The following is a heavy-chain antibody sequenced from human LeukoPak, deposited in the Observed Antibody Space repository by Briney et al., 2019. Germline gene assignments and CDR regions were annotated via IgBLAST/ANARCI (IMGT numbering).Heavy chain of an antibody. CDR1: GFTFSSYS. CDR3: ARTLMGYNNYYMDV. Sequence: GGSLRLSCAASGFTFSSYSMNWVRQAPGKGLEWVSSISSSSSYIYYADSVKGRFTISRDNAKNSLYLQMSSLRVEDTAVYYCARTLMGYNNYYMDVWGKGTTVTVSS. D-gene: IGHD2-8*01. J-gene: IGHJ6*03. CDR2: ISSSSSYI. V-gene: IGHV3-21*01.